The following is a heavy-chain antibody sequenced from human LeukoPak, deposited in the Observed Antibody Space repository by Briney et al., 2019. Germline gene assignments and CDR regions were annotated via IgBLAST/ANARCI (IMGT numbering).Heavy chain of an antibody. CDR1: GYTFTVYY. V-gene: IGHV1-2*02. J-gene: IGHJ4*02. D-gene: IGHD6-19*01. Sequence: SVQVSCQASGYTFTVYYIHSVRQAPGQGIERMGWIEPNRGGTNYAQKFQGRVSMTRATSISTAYMELSTLRSDDTAVYYCARVPPLRGWYSHWGEGTLVTVSS. CDR2: IEPNRGGT. CDR3: ARVPPLRGWYSH.